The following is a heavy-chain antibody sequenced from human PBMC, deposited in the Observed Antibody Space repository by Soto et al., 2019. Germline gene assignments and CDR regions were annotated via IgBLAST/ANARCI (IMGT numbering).Heavy chain of an antibody. D-gene: IGHD6-13*01. CDR1: GSPFSSYG. CDR2: INNGGEYI. CDR3: ARDESAGSSIRY. J-gene: IGHJ4*02. V-gene: IGHV3-21*01. Sequence: EVQVVESGGGLVKPGGSLRLSCTAPGSPFSSYGMNWVRQAPGKGLERVASINNGGEYIYYADSVQGRFTISRDNAKNSLYLQMNSLRAEDTAVYFCARDESAGSSIRYWGQGTLVTVSS.